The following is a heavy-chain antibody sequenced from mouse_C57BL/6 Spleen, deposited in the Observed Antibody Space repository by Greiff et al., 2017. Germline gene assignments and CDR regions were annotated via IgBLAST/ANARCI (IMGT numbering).Heavy chain of an antibody. Sequence: VQLKESGPELVKPGDSVKISCKASGYSFTGYFMNWVMQSHGKSLEWIGRINPYNGDTFYNQKFKGKATLTVDKSSSTAHMELRSLTSEDSAVYYCARDDYWYFDVWGTGTTVTVSS. CDR3: ARDDYWYFDV. D-gene: IGHD2-3*01. J-gene: IGHJ1*03. CDR1: GYSFTGYF. V-gene: IGHV1-20*01. CDR2: INPYNGDT.